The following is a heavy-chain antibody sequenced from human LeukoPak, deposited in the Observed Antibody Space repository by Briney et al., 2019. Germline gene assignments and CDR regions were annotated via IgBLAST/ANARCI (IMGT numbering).Heavy chain of an antibody. CDR2: INPNSGGT. D-gene: IGHD6-19*01. V-gene: IGHV1-2*04. J-gene: IGHJ4*02. CDR3: ARDTIAVAAPTGYYFDY. CDR1: GYTFTGYY. Sequence: ASVKVSCKASGYTFTGYYMHWVRQAPGQGLEWMGWINPNSGGTNYAQKFQGWVTMTRDTSISTAYMELSRLRSDDTVVYYCARDTIAVAAPTGYYFDYWGQGTLVTVSS.